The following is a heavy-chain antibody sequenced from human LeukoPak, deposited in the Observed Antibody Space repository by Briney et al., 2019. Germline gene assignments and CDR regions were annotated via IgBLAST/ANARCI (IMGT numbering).Heavy chain of an antibody. D-gene: IGHD3-22*01. CDR1: GVTIGDYY. J-gene: IGHJ3*02. CDR2: IYSGGST. V-gene: IGHV3-66*01. Sequence: PGGSLRLSCAASGVTIGDYYMSWVRQAPGKGLEWVSVIYSGGSTYYADSVKGRFTISRDNSKNTLYLQMNSLRAEDTAVYYCARDISYYYDSSGHAFDIWGQGTMVTVSS. CDR3: ARDISYYYDSSGHAFDI.